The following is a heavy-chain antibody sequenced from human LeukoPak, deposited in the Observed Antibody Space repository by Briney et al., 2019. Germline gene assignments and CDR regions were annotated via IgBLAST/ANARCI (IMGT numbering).Heavy chain of an antibody. V-gene: IGHV3-7*05. Sequence: PGGSLRLSCAVSGFTFSTYYMSWVRQGPGKGLEWVAKIKQDGSEKYYVYSVKGRFTISRDNAKNSLYLQMNSLRAEDTAVYYCARGGYYDSSGRNFDYWGQGTLVTVSS. D-gene: IGHD3-22*01. CDR3: ARGGYYDSSGRNFDY. CDR1: GFTFSTYY. CDR2: IKQDGSEK. J-gene: IGHJ4*02.